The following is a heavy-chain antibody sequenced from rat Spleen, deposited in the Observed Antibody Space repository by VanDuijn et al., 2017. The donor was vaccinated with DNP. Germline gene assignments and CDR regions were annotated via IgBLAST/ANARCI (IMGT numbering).Heavy chain of an antibody. D-gene: IGHD1-1*01. CDR3: ARHYYSGDYFDY. CDR1: GFTFSDYA. J-gene: IGHJ2*01. V-gene: IGHV5-7*01. Sequence: EVQLVESGGGLVQPGRSMKLSCEASGFTFSDYAMAWVRQAPKKSLEWVATINYDGSRIYYRDSVKGQFTISRDNAKSTLYLQMDSLRSEDTATYYCARHYYSGDYFDYWGQGVMVTVSS. CDR2: INYDGSRI.